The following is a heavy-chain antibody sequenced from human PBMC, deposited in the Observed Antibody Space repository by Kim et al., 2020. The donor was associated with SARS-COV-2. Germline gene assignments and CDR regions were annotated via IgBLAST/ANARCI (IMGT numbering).Heavy chain of an antibody. CDR1: GFTLSSYA. Sequence: GGSLRLSCAASGFTLSSYAMHWVRQAPGKGLEWVAVISYDGNNQYYADSVKGRFIVSRDNPKNTLYLQINSLRVEDAPVYYCARDREGGYNYLFDHWGQGTLVTVSS. CDR2: ISYDGNNQ. D-gene: IGHD5-12*01. V-gene: IGHV3-30*04. CDR3: ARDREGGYNYLFDH. J-gene: IGHJ4*02.